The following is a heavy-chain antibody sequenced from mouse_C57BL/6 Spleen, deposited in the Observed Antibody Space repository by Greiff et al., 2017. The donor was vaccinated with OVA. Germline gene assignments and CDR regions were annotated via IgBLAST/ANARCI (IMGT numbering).Heavy chain of an antibody. V-gene: IGHV1-69*01. CDR3: ERGAISRGFDY. CDR1: GYTFTSYW. J-gene: IGHJ2*01. Sequence: VQLQQPGAELVMPGASVKLSCKASGYTFTSYWMHWVKQRPGQGLEWIGEIDPSDSYTNYNQKFKGKSTLTVDQSSSTAYMQLSSLTSEDSEVYSFERGAISRGFDYWGQGTTLTVSS. D-gene: IGHD3-1*01. CDR2: IDPSDSYT.